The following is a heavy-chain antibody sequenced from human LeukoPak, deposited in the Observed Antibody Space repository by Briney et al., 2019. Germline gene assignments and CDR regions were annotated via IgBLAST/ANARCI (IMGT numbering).Heavy chain of an antibody. Sequence: SETLSLTCTVSGGSVNSYYWSWIRQPPGKGLEWIGYIYTSGSTNYNPSLKSRVTISVDTSKNQFSLKLTSVTAADTAVYYCARGVRAAPDWDQGTLVTVSS. CDR1: GGSVNSYY. CDR3: ARGVRAAPD. V-gene: IGHV4-59*02. D-gene: IGHD2-15*01. J-gene: IGHJ4*02. CDR2: IYTSGST.